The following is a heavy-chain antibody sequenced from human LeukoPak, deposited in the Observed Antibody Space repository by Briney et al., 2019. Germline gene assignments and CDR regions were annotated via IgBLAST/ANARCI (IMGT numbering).Heavy chain of an antibody. CDR3: ARGTTYYDFWSGYRADFDI. Sequence: ASVKVSCKASGYTFTGYYMHWVRQAPGQGLEWMGWINPNSGGTNYAQKFQGWVTMTRDTSISTAYMELSRLRSDDTAVYYCARGTTYYDFWSGYRADFDIWGQGTMVTVSS. V-gene: IGHV1-2*04. CDR1: GYTFTGYY. CDR2: INPNSGGT. D-gene: IGHD3-3*01. J-gene: IGHJ3*02.